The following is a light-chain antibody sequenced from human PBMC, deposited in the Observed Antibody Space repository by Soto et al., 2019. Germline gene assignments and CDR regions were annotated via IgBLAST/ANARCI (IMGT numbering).Light chain of an antibody. V-gene: IGLV2-14*01. Sequence: QSALTQPASVSGSPGQSITMSCIGTSSDVGSYDFVSWYQQHPGKAPKLLIYEVSNRPSGVSARFSGSKSDNTASLTISGLQAADEAAYFCSSYSSSTVRYVFGSGTKLTVL. CDR1: SSDVGSYDF. CDR2: EVS. CDR3: SSYSSSTVRYV. J-gene: IGLJ1*01.